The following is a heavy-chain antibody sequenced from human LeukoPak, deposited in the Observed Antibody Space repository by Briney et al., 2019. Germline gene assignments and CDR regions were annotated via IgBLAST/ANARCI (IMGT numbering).Heavy chain of an antibody. J-gene: IGHJ6*03. CDR1: GGSISIRNYY. V-gene: IGHV4-39*07. D-gene: IGHD3-22*01. CDR3: VRTIGSSGYYYYYMDV. Sequence: SETLSLTCTVSGGSISIRNYYWGWIRQPPGKGLEWIGSVYYSGTTYYSPSLKSRVTISADTSKSQFSLKLSSVTAADTAVYYCVRTIGSSGYYYYYMDVWGKGTTVTVSS. CDR2: VYYSGTT.